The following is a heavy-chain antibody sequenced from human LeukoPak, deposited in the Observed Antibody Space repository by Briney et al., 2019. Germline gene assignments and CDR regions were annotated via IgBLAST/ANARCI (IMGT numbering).Heavy chain of an antibody. D-gene: IGHD6-6*01. V-gene: IGHV4-59*01. CDR2: IHYSGST. Sequence: PSETLSLTCTVSGGSISSSYWSWIRQPPGKGLEWIAYIHYSGSTNYNPSLKSRVTISVDTSKNQFSLKLSSVTAADTAVYYCARGATSESLVYMDVWGKGTTVTVSS. CDR3: ARGATSESLVYMDV. CDR1: GGSISSSY. J-gene: IGHJ6*03.